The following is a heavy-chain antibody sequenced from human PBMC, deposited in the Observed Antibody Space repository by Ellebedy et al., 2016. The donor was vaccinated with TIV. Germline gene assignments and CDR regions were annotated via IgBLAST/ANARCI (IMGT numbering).Heavy chain of an antibody. CDR2: INQDGSDK. CDR3: AREGAYGDYSPGQYGMDV. CDR1: RFSFSSYW. D-gene: IGHD4-17*01. J-gene: IGHJ6*02. Sequence: GGSLRLSCAASRFSFSSYWMSWVRQPPGKGLEWVANINQDGSDKYYVDSVRGRFTISRDNAKNSLYLQMNSLRVEDTAVYYCAREGAYGDYSPGQYGMDVWGQGTTVTVS. V-gene: IGHV3-7*03.